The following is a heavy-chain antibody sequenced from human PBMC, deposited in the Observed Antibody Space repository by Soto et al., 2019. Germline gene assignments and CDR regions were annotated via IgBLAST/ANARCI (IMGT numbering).Heavy chain of an antibody. V-gene: IGHV2-5*01. CDR2: IYWNDEK. Sequence: GSGPTLVNPTQTLTLTCTFSGFSLSTNGVGVGWIRQPPGKALEWLALIYWNDEKRYSPSLKSRLTITKDTSKSHVVLKMTNKEPVDTAIYYFAHIRPSAGLAGISWFDPWGQGTLVTVSS. CDR3: AHIRPSAGLAGISWFDP. J-gene: IGHJ5*02. D-gene: IGHD1-20*01. CDR1: GFSLSTNGVG.